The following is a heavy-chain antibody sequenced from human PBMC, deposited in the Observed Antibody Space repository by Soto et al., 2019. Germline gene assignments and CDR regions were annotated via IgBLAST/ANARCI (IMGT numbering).Heavy chain of an antibody. J-gene: IGHJ4*02. V-gene: IGHV3-23*01. CDR2: ISNSGDIT. Sequence: EVHLLESGGGLVQPGGSLRLSCAASGFTFSSYAMSWVRQAPGKGLEWVSTISNSGDITYNADSVKGRFTISRDTSKTPLFLQMNSLRAADTAVYYCASDSGNFPWYFDYWGQGTLVTVSS. CDR1: GFTFSSYA. D-gene: IGHD1-26*01. CDR3: ASDSGNFPWYFDY.